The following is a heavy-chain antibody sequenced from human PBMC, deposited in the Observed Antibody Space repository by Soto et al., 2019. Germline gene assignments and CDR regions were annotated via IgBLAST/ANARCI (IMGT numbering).Heavy chain of an antibody. CDR2: SHQSGNT. J-gene: IGHJ4*02. Sequence: QVQLQESGPGLVKPSGTLSLTCAVSCVSIGSHDWWTWVRQPPGKGLEWIGESHQSGNTNYNSSLESRVTISLDKSKNHFSLQLSSVTVADKAVYYCATRDTGRVYWGQGTLVTVSS. D-gene: IGHD5-18*01. CDR3: ATRDTGRVY. CDR1: CVSIGSHDW. V-gene: IGHV4-4*02.